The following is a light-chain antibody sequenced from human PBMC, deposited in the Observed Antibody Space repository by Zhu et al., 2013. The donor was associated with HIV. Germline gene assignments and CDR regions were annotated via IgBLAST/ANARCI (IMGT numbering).Light chain of an antibody. V-gene: IGKV3D-20*01. CDR3: QQYVNSPLT. Sequence: EIVMTQSPATLSVSPGERATFSCRASQSVRTNLAWYQQKPGLAPRLLIYGASSRATGIPDRFSGSGSGTDFTFSISRLEPEDVAVYYCQQYVNSPLTFGGGTKVELK. J-gene: IGKJ4*01. CDR2: GAS. CDR1: QSVRTN.